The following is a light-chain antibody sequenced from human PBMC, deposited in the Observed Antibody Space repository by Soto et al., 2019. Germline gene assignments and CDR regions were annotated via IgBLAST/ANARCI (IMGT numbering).Light chain of an antibody. CDR1: QSVTNSY. Sequence: ETVLTQSPRTLSLSPGERATLSCRASQSVTNSYLAWYQQKPGQAPRLLIYGALSRATGIPDRFSGSGSGTDFTLTISRLEPEDFAVYYCQQYGSSPWTFGQGTKVEIK. J-gene: IGKJ1*01. CDR2: GAL. CDR3: QQYGSSPWT. V-gene: IGKV3-20*01.